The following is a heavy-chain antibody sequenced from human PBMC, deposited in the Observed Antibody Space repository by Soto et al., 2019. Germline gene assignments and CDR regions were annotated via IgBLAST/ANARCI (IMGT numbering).Heavy chain of an antibody. V-gene: IGHV3-30-3*01. CDR1: GFTFSSYA. J-gene: IGHJ6*02. D-gene: IGHD6-13*01. CDR3: ERDCISQLDHYYYYGMDV. Sequence: QVQLVESGGGVVQPGRSLRLSCAASGFTFSSYAMHWVRQAPGKGLEWVAVISYDGSNKYYADSVKGRFNISRDNSKNTLYLQMNSLRAEDTAVYYCERDCISQLDHYYYYGMDVWGPGTTVTVSS. CDR2: ISYDGSNK.